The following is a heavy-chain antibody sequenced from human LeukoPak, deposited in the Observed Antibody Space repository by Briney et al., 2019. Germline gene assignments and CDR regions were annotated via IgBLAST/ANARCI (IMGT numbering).Heavy chain of an antibody. Sequence: GASVKVSCKASGYTFTSYDINWVRQATGQGLEWMGWMNPNSGNTGYAQKFQGRVTMTRNTSISTAYMELSSLRSEDTAVYYCARGRHYDFWSGYTSLDYWGQGTLVTVSS. CDR2: MNPNSGNT. CDR1: GYTFTSYD. J-gene: IGHJ4*02. V-gene: IGHV1-8*02. CDR3: ARGRHYDFWSGYTSLDY. D-gene: IGHD3-3*01.